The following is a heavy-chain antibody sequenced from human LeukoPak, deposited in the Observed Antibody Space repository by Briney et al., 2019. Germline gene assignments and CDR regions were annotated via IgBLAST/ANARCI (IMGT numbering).Heavy chain of an antibody. J-gene: IGHJ3*01. V-gene: IGHV3-66*01. Sequence: GGSLRLSCAASGLAVTNNYMTWVRQAPGKGLEWVSVLYSGGRTSYAASVKGRFTISRDNAKNTVYLQVSGLKVDDTAVYYCARGTSSGYYRTEAFDLWGQGTMVTVSS. CDR1: GLAVTNNY. D-gene: IGHD3-3*01. CDR2: LYSGGRT. CDR3: ARGTSSGYYRTEAFDL.